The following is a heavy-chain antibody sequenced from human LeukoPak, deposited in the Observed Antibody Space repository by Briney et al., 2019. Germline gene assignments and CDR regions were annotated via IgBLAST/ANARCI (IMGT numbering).Heavy chain of an antibody. D-gene: IGHD3-10*01. V-gene: IGHV1-2*02. CDR2: INPNSGGT. J-gene: IGHJ6*02. Sequence: ASVKVSCKSSVYTFTGYYMHWVRQAPGQGLEWMGWINPNSGGTNNAQKFQGRVTMTRDTCISTAYMELSRMRSDDTAVYYCARDLSRRAPYCYGMDVWGQGNTVTVSS. CDR3: ARDLSRRAPYCYGMDV. CDR1: VYTFTGYY.